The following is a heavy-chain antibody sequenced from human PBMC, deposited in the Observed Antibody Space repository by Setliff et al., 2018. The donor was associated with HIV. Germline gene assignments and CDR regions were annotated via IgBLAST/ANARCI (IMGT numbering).Heavy chain of an antibody. J-gene: IGHJ4*02. Sequence: SETLSLTCAVSGYSISSGYYWGWIRQPPGKGLEWVGSIYHSGTTYYNPSLKSRVTISVDTSKNQFSLKLSSVTAADPAVYYCARHDSGYDWSPAGARTRYFDYWGQGTLVTV. D-gene: IGHD5-12*01. CDR3: ARHDSGYDWSPAGARTRYFDY. CDR2: IYHSGTT. CDR1: GYSISSGYY. V-gene: IGHV4-38-2*01.